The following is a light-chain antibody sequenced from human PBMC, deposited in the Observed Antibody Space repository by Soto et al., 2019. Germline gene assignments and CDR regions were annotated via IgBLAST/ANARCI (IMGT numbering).Light chain of an antibody. CDR3: QQRSNWPRYT. CDR1: QSVSSY. V-gene: IGKV3-11*01. J-gene: IGKJ2*01. CDR2: DAS. Sequence: EIVLTQSPATLSLSPGERATLSCRASQSVSSYLAWYQQKPGQAPRLLIYDASNRPTGIPGRFSDSGSGTDFTLTISSLEPEDFAVYYCQQRSNWPRYTFGQGTKLEIK.